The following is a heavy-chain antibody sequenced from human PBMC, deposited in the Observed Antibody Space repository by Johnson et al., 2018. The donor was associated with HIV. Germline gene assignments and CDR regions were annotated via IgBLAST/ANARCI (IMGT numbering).Heavy chain of an antibody. Sequence: QVQLVESGGGLVRPGGSLRLSCAASGFTFSDYYMTWIRQAPGKGLECVSYISSSGRTIYYADSVKGRFTISRAKAKNSLYLQMNSLSAEDTAVYYCAREEGNYILTRGDAFDIWGQGTMVTVSS. CDR2: ISSSGRTI. V-gene: IGHV3-11*04. CDR3: AREEGNYILTRGDAFDI. D-gene: IGHD3-9*01. J-gene: IGHJ3*02. CDR1: GFTFSDYY.